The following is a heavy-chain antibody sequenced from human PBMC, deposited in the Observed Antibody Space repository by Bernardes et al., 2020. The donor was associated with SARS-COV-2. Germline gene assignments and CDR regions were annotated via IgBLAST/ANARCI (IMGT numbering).Heavy chain of an antibody. V-gene: IGHV3-21*01. CDR2: ISSSSSYI. Sequence: GGSLRLSCAASGFTFSSYSMNWVRQAPGKGLEWVSSISSSSSYIYYADSVKGRFTISRDNAKNSLYLQMNSLRAEDTAVYYCARDISMVSGGSHFDYWGQGTLVTVSS. D-gene: IGHD2-15*01. CDR3: ARDISMVSGGSHFDY. J-gene: IGHJ4*02. CDR1: GFTFSSYS.